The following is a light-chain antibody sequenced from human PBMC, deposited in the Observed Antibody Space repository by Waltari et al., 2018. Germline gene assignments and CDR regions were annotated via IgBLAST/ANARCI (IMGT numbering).Light chain of an antibody. Sequence: DIQMTQSPSSLSASVGDRVTITCQASQDITNYLNCYQQKPSKAPKLLIYDASNLQTGVPSSFSESGSGTDFTFTISSLQPEDIATYYCQQYENLPLTFGGGTKVKIK. CDR2: DAS. CDR1: QDITNY. CDR3: QQYENLPLT. V-gene: IGKV1-33*01. J-gene: IGKJ4*01.